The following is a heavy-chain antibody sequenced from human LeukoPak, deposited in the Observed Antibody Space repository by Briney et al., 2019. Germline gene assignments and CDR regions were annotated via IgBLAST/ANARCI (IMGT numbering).Heavy chain of an antibody. V-gene: IGHV1-2*02. J-gene: IGHJ4*02. CDR2: INPKNGDT. D-gene: IGHD4-17*01. CDR3: ATGMTSVTTFDY. Sequence: GASVKVSCKASGYTFTGYCIHWVRQAPGQGLEWLGWINPKNGDTNYPQKFLGRVAVTRDTSISTAYMDLSRLTSDDTAVYYCATGMTSVTTFDYWGQGTLVTVSS. CDR1: GYTFTGYC.